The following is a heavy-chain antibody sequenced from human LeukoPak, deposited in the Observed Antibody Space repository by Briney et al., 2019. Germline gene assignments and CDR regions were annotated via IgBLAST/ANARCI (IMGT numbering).Heavy chain of an antibody. V-gene: IGHV4-61*02. D-gene: IGHD3-3*01. CDR1: GGSISSGNYY. Sequence: SETLSLTCTVSGGSISSGNYYWSWIRQPAGKGLEWIGRIYSSGSTNYNPSLKSRVTISEDTSKNQFSLKLTSVTAADTAVYYCARVLGGTVTIFGVVIHSDYYYMDVWGKGTTVTVSS. CDR2: IYSSGST. CDR3: ARVLGGTVTIFGVVIHSDYYYMDV. J-gene: IGHJ6*03.